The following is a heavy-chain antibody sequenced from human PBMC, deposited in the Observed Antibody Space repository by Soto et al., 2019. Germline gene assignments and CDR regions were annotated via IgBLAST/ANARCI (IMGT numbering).Heavy chain of an antibody. D-gene: IGHD3-3*01. V-gene: IGHV3-15*01. J-gene: IGHJ4*02. Sequence: GGSLRLSCAASGFTFSNAWMSWVRQAPGKGLEWVGRIKSKTDGGTTDYAAPVKGRFTISRDDSKNTLYLQMNSLKTEDTAVYYCTTESGFWSGYFGMMESGYWGQGTLVTVSS. CDR2: IKSKTDGGTT. CDR1: GFTFSNAW. CDR3: TTESGFWSGYFGMMESGY.